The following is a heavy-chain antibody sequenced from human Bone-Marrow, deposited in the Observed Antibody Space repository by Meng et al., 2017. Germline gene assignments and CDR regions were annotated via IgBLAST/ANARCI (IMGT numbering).Heavy chain of an antibody. J-gene: IGHJ4*02. CDR3: ARGMGATHFDY. V-gene: IGHV3-48*04. Sequence: VQLVWSGGGLVPPVGSLRLSCAASGFTFSNYAMSWVRQAPGQGLEWVSYISSSGSTIYYADSVKGRFTISRDNAKNSLYLQMNSLRAEDTAVYYCARGMGATHFDYWGQGTLVTVSS. CDR1: GFTFSNYA. D-gene: IGHD1-26*01. CDR2: ISSSGSTI.